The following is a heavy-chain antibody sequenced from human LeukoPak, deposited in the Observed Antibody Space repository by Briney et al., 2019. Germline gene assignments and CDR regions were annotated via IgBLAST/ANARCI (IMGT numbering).Heavy chain of an antibody. V-gene: IGHV4-34*01. CDR2: INHSRST. CDR3: ARGSGRMEGMDV. Sequence: SSETLSLTCAVYGGSFSGYYWSWIRQPPGKGLEWIGEINHSRSTNYNPSLKSRVTISVDTSKNQFSLKLSSVTAADTAVYYCARGSGRMEGMDVWGQGTTVTVSS. CDR1: GGSFSGYY. D-gene: IGHD1-1*01. J-gene: IGHJ6*02.